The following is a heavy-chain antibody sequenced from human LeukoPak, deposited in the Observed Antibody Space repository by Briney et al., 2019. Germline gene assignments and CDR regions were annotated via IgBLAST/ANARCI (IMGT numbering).Heavy chain of an antibody. CDR2: ISYDGSNK. V-gene: IGHV3-30-3*01. Sequence: PGGSLRLSCAASGFTFSSYAMHWVRQAPGKGLEWVAVISYDGSNKYYADSVKGRFTISRDNSKNTLYLQMNSLRAEDTAVYYCARDQQLEYYFDYWGQGTLVTVSS. J-gene: IGHJ4*02. CDR3: ARDQQLEYYFDY. CDR1: GFTFSSYA. D-gene: IGHD6-13*01.